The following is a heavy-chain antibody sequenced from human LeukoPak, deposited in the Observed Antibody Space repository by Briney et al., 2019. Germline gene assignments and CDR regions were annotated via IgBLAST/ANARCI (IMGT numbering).Heavy chain of an antibody. Sequence: PGGSLRLSCTASGLSFSSYNMNWVRQAPGKGPGWVAYITANNTTKYYADSVKGRFTISRDNAKKSLFLQMNSLRAEDTAVYYCAAASAFSSSWRSWGQGTVVTVSS. CDR2: ITANNTTK. CDR3: AAASAFSSSWRS. CDR1: GLSFSSYN. J-gene: IGHJ5*02. V-gene: IGHV3-48*01. D-gene: IGHD6-13*01.